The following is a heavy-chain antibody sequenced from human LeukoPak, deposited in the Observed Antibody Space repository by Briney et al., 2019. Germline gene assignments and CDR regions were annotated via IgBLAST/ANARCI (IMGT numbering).Heavy chain of an antibody. D-gene: IGHD1-26*01. CDR2: IKQDGSEK. Sequence: GGSLRLSCAASGFTFSSYWMNWVRQAPGKGLEWVANIKQDGSEKYYVDSVRGRFTISRDNAKNSLYLQMNSLGPEDTAVYYCARDPYSGNYGNYYYYYMDVWGKGTTVTISS. V-gene: IGHV3-7*01. CDR1: GFTFSSYW. CDR3: ARDPYSGNYGNYYYYYMDV. J-gene: IGHJ6*03.